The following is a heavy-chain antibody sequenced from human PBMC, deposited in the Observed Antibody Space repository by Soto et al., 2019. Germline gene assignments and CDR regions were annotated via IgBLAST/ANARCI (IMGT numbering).Heavy chain of an antibody. D-gene: IGHD2-8*01. Sequence: QVQLVESGGGVVQPGRSLRLSCAASGFTFNRHPLHWVRQAPGKGLEWVAVISHDGNNKYYADSVKGRFTISRDNSMNMLYLQMHGLRTEDTAIFYCARASGHIYATLLGPFDHWGQGALVTVSS. V-gene: IGHV3-30-3*01. J-gene: IGHJ4*02. CDR2: ISHDGNNK. CDR1: GFTFNRHP. CDR3: ARASGHIYATLLGPFDH.